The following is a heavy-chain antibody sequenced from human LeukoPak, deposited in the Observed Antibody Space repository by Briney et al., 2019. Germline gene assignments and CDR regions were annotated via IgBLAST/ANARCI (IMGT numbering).Heavy chain of an antibody. J-gene: IGHJ4*02. CDR3: AMFVEKSDTAMVIPLDY. Sequence: ASVKVSCKASGYTFTGYGMNWVRQAPGQGLEWMGWISPNNGGTNYAQKLQGWVTMTTDTSTSTAYMELRSLRSDDTAVYYCAMFVEKSDTAMVIPLDYSGQESLATVSS. CDR2: ISPNNGGT. V-gene: IGHV1-18*04. D-gene: IGHD5-18*01. CDR1: GYTFTGYG.